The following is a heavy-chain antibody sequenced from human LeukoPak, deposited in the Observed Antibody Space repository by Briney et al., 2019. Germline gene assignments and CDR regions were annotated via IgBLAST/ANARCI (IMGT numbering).Heavy chain of an antibody. CDR1: RFTFSSYS. CDR3: ARPDSSGYYYYFDY. CDR2: ISSSSRYI. D-gene: IGHD3-22*01. V-gene: IGHV3-21*01. J-gene: IGHJ4*02. Sequence: GGALRLSCAPSRFTFSSYSMNWVRQAPGKGLEWVSSISSSSRYIYYADSVKGRFTISRDNAKNSLYLQMNSLRAEDTAVYYCARPDSSGYYYYFDYWGQGTLVTVSS.